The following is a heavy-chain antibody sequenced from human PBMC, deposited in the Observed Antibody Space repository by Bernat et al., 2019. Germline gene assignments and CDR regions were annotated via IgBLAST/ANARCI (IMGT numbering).Heavy chain of an antibody. Sequence: QVQLVQSGAEVKKPGASVRVSCKASGYTFTTYFMHWVRQAPGQGLEWMGIINPSDRSTSYAQKFQGRVTMTRDTSTTTVYMELSSLTSEDTAVYYCARELGYCSGGSCSGGRIIKNYFDYWGQGTLVTVSS. CDR3: ARELGYCSGGSCSGGRIIKNYFDY. V-gene: IGHV1-46*01. CDR2: INPSDRST. J-gene: IGHJ4*02. D-gene: IGHD2-15*01. CDR1: GYTFTTYF.